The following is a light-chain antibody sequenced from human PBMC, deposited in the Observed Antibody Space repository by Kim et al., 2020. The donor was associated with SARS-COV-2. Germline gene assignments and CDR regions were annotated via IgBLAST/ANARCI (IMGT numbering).Light chain of an antibody. V-gene: IGKV3-20*01. CDR2: GAS. Sequence: SPGERATRSCRASQSVSSNYLAWYQQKPGQAPRLHIYGASSRATGIPDRFSGSGSGTDFTLTISRLEPEDFAVYYCQQYGSSPRTFGQGTKVDIK. J-gene: IGKJ1*01. CDR3: QQYGSSPRT. CDR1: QSVSSNY.